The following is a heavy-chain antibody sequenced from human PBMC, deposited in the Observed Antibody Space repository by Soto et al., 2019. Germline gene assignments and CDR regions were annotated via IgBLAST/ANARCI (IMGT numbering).Heavy chain of an antibody. CDR1: GYTFTNSG. J-gene: IGHJ6*02. Sequence: EASVKVSCKASGYTFTNSGISWVRQAPGQGLEWMGWIGAYNGHTKYAQKLQGRVTMTTDTSTSTAYMELRSLKSDGTAVYYCAREDYYDSSGYLPVRYYFGMDVWGQGTTVTVSS. CDR2: IGAYNGHT. D-gene: IGHD3-22*01. V-gene: IGHV1-18*01. CDR3: AREDYYDSSGYLPVRYYFGMDV.